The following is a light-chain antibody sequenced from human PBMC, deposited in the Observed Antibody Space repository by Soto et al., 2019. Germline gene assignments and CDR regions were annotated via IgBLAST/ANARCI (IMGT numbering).Light chain of an antibody. CDR2: GAS. Sequence: EIVLTQSPATLSLSPGERATLSCRASQSVSSYLAWYQQRPGQAPRLLIYGASIRATDIPGRFGGHGSGTDFILSINRQEPEDSAVYYCQQYGGSPWTFGQGTKVDIK. J-gene: IGKJ1*01. V-gene: IGKV3-20*01. CDR3: QQYGGSPWT. CDR1: QSVSSY.